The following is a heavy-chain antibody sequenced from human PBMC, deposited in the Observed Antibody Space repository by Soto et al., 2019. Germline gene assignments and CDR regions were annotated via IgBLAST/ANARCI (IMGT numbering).Heavy chain of an antibody. V-gene: IGHV1-8*01. Sequence: QVQLVQSGAEVKKPGASVKVSCKASGYTFTSYDINWVRLATGQGLEWMGWMNPNSVNTAYAQKFXGRVXMXGNTSISTAYMELSSLRSEDTAVYYCARLKQDYAVAWGQGTLVTVSS. J-gene: IGHJ5*02. CDR1: GYTFTSYD. CDR2: MNPNSVNT. CDR3: ARLKQDYAVA. D-gene: IGHD3-16*01.